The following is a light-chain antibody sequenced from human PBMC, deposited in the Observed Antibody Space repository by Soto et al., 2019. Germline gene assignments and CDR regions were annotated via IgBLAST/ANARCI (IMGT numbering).Light chain of an antibody. Sequence: DIQMTQSPSTLSASVGDRVNITCRASQSASRWLAWYQQKPGKAPKLLIYKASTLKSGVPSRFSGSGSGTEFTLTISSLQPDDFATYYCQHYNSYSEAFGQGTKVDIK. CDR1: QSASRW. CDR3: QHYNSYSEA. CDR2: KAS. V-gene: IGKV1-5*03. J-gene: IGKJ1*01.